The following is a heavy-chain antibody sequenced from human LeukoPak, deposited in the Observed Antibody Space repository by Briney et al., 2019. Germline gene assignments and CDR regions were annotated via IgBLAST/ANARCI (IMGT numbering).Heavy chain of an antibody. D-gene: IGHD1-1*01. J-gene: IGHJ4*02. V-gene: IGHV3-30*18. CDR3: AKESVQIVDPEFDY. CDR2: ISYDGSNK. CDR1: GFTFSSYG. Sequence: GGSLRLSCAACGFTFSSYGMHWVRQAPGKGLEWVAVISYDGSNKYYADSLKGRFTISRDNSNDTLYLQMNGLRAEDTAVYYCAKESVQIVDPEFDYWGEGTLVSVSS.